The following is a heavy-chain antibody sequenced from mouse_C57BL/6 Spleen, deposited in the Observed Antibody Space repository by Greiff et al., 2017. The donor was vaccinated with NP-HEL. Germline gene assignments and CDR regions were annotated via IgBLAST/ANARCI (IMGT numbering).Heavy chain of an antibody. CDR1: GYTFTDYE. V-gene: IGHV1-15*01. CDR3: TRKFYYYEGYAMDD. D-gene: IGHD1-1*01. Sequence: QVQLQQSGAELVRPGASVTLSCKASGYTFTDYEMHWVKQTPVHGLEWIGAIDPETGGTAYNQKFKGKAILTADKSSSTAYMELRSLTSEDSAVYYCTRKFYYYEGYAMDDWGQGTSVTVSS. CDR2: IDPETGGT. J-gene: IGHJ4*01.